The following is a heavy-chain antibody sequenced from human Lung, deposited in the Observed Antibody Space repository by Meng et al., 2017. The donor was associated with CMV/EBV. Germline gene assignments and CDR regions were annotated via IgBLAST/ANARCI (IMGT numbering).Heavy chain of an antibody. CDR3: ARGRGDDLWSGFYYYFDN. V-gene: IGHV4-59*01. D-gene: IGHD3-3*01. Sequence: CPLPGFSTSNFYWGWIRQPPGGGLEWLGNFYSSGSTNYNPSLKSRVTMSVDTYRSQFSLNLTSVTAADTATYFCARGRGDDLWSGFYYYFDNWXQGAXVTVSS. CDR1: GFSTSNFY. J-gene: IGHJ4*02. CDR2: FYSSGST.